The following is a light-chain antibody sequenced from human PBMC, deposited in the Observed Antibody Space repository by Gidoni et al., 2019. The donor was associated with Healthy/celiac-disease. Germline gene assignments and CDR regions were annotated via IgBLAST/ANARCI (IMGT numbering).Light chain of an antibody. CDR1: QSISSY. CDR3: QQSYSTLST. CDR2: AAS. Sequence: DIQMTQSPSSLYASVGDRVTITCRASQSISSYLNWYQQKPGKDPKLLIYAASSLQSGVPSRFSGSGSGTDFTLTIGSLQPEDFATYYCQQSYSTLSTFGQGTRLEIK. J-gene: IGKJ5*01. V-gene: IGKV1-39*01.